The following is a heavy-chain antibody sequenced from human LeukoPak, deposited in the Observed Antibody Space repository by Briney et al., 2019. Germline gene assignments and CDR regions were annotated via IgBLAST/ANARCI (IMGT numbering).Heavy chain of an antibody. CDR2: INHSGST. J-gene: IGHJ3*02. CDR3: ARSYYDSSGDYDAFDI. Sequence: PSETLSLTCAVYGGFFSGYYWSWIRQPPGKGLEWIGEINHSGSTNYNPSLKSRVTISVDTSKNQFSLKLSSVTAADTAVYYCARSYYDSSGDYDAFDIWGQGTMVTVSS. D-gene: IGHD3-22*01. V-gene: IGHV4-34*01. CDR1: GGFFSGYY.